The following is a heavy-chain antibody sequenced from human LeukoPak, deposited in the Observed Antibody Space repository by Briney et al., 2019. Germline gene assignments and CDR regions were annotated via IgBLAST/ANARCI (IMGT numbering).Heavy chain of an antibody. D-gene: IGHD6-19*01. V-gene: IGHV3-15*01. J-gene: IGHJ5*02. CDR2: IKSKTDGGTT. CDR1: GFTFSNAW. CDR3: TTDPPYSGRSRWFDP. Sequence: PGGSLRLSCAASGFTFSNAWMSWVRQAPGKGLEWVGRIKSKTDGGTTDYAAPVKGRFTISRDDSKNTLYLQMNSLKTEDTAVYYCTTDPPYSGRSRWFDPWGQGTLVTVSS.